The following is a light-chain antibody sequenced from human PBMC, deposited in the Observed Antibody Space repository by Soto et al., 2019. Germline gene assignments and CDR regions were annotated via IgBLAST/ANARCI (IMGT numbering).Light chain of an antibody. J-gene: IGLJ1*01. CDR1: SSDVGGYNY. Sequence: QSALTQPASVSGSPRQSITISCTGTSSDVGGYNYVSWYQQHPGKAPKLMIYEVSNRPSGVSNRCSGSKSGNTASLTISGLQAEDEADYYCSSYTSSSTLYVFGTGTKLTVL. V-gene: IGLV2-14*01. CDR3: SSYTSSSTLYV. CDR2: EVS.